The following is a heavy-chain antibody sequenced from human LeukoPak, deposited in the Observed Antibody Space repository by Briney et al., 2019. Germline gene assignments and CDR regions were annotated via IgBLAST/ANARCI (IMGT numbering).Heavy chain of an antibody. CDR2: MNPNSGNT. Sequence: ASVKVSCKASGYTFTSYDINWVRQATGQGLEWMGWMNPNSGNTGYAQKFQGRVTMTRNTSISTAYMELSSLRSEDTAVYYCAREYSSSWFLWGMDVWGQGTTVTVSS. J-gene: IGHJ6*02. CDR3: AREYSSSWFLWGMDV. CDR1: GYTFTSYD. V-gene: IGHV1-8*01. D-gene: IGHD6-13*01.